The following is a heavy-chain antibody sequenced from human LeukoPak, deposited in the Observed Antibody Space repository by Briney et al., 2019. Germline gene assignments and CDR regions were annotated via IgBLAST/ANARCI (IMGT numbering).Heavy chain of an antibody. CDR1: GGAISSHS. D-gene: IGHD1-1*01. Sequence: PSETLSLSCTVSGGAISSHSWSWIRQPPGKGLEWIGYIYYSGSTYYNPSLRSRVTISVDTSKNLFSLKLSSVTAADTAVYYCARVQRPLDGADYWGQGTLVTVSS. V-gene: IGHV4-59*11. CDR3: ARVQRPLDGADY. CDR2: IYYSGST. J-gene: IGHJ4*02.